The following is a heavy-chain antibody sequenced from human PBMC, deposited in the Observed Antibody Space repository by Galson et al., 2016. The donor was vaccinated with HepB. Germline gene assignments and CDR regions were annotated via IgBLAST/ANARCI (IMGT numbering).Heavy chain of an antibody. J-gene: IGHJ4*02. Sequence: SETLSLTCNVSGGSISSYYWNWIRQPPGKGLEWIGYIYYTGSTNYNPSLKSRVTISVDTSKNQFSLKLRSVTAVDTAIYYCATNQAGGWFGSFDDWGQGTLVIVSS. CDR3: ATNQAGGWFGSFDD. CDR1: GGSISSYY. CDR2: IYYTGST. V-gene: IGHV4-59*01. D-gene: IGHD3-10*01.